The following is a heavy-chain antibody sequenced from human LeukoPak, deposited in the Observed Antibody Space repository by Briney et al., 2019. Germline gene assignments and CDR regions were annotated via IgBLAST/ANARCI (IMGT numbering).Heavy chain of an antibody. Sequence: PSETLSLTCAVYGGSFSGYYWSWIRQPPGKGLEWIGEINHSGSTNYNPSLKSRVTISVDTSKNQFSLKLSSVTAADTAVYYCARVTLRDAFDIWGQGTMVTVSP. CDR2: INHSGST. CDR3: ARVTLRDAFDI. J-gene: IGHJ3*02. D-gene: IGHD3-16*01. V-gene: IGHV4-34*01. CDR1: GGSFSGYY.